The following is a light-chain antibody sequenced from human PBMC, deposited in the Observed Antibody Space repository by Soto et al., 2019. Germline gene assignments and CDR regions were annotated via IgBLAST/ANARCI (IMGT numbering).Light chain of an antibody. CDR3: QQYGSSPLT. V-gene: IGKV3-20*01. CDR2: GAS. Sequence: EIVLTQSPGTLSLSPGERATLSCRASQSVSSNYLAWYQQKPGQTPSLLVYGASSRATGIPDRFSGSGSGADFTLIISRLEPEDFAVYYCQQYGSSPLTFGGGTKVDI. J-gene: IGKJ4*01. CDR1: QSVSSNY.